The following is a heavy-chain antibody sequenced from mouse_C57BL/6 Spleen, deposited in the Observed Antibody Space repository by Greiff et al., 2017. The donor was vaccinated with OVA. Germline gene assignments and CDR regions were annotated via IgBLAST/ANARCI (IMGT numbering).Heavy chain of an antibody. CDR1: GYTFTSYW. J-gene: IGHJ2*01. Sequence: VQLQQPGAELVRPGSSVKLSCKASGYTFTSYWMDWVKQRPGQGLEWIGNIYPSDSETHYNQKFKDKATLTVDKSSSTAYMQLSSLTSEDSAVYYCARRSNWDGGFDYWGQGTTLTVSS. CDR3: ARRSNWDGGFDY. D-gene: IGHD4-1*02. CDR2: IYPSDSET. V-gene: IGHV1-61*01.